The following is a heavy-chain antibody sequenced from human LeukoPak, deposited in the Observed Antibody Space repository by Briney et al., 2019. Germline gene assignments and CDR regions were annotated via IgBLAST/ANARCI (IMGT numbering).Heavy chain of an antibody. Sequence: SETLSPTCTVSGGPISSSNWWRWVRQPPGKGLEWIGEIYHSGSPNYHPSPKSRATIPVDKPKNQLSLNLGSCPAWDPAMYYCARGHDGSGSYYKTAAFDYWGQRTLVTVSS. CDR1: GGPISSSNW. D-gene: IGHD3-10*01. CDR3: ARGHDGSGSYYKTAAFDY. CDR2: IYHSGSP. J-gene: IGHJ4*02. V-gene: IGHV4/OR15-8*01.